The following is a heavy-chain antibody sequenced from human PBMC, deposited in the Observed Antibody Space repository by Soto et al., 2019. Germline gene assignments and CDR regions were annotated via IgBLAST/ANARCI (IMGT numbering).Heavy chain of an antibody. CDR3: ARVGYGSGSYYAVGGFDY. V-gene: IGHV4-31*03. D-gene: IGHD3-10*01. CDR1: GGSISSGGYY. Sequence: PXETLSLTCTVSGGSISSGGYYWSWIRQHPGKGLEWIGYIYYSGSTYYNPSLKSRVTISVDTSKNQFSLKLSSVTAADTAVYYCARVGYGSGSYYAVGGFDYWGQGTLVTVSS. CDR2: IYYSGST. J-gene: IGHJ4*02.